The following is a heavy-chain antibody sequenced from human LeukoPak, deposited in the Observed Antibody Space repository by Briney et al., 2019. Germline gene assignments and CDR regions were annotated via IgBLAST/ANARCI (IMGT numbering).Heavy chain of an antibody. D-gene: IGHD3-22*01. CDR3: ARHRSTYYYDSSGYPGEY. CDR2: INPNSGGT. V-gene: IGHV1-2*02. J-gene: IGHJ4*02. Sequence: ASVKVPCKASGYTFTGYYIHWVRQAPGQGLEWMGWINPNSGGTNYAQKFQGRVTMTRDTSISTAYMELNSLRSDDTAVYYCARHRSTYYYDSSGYPGEYWGQGTLVTVSS. CDR1: GYTFTGYY.